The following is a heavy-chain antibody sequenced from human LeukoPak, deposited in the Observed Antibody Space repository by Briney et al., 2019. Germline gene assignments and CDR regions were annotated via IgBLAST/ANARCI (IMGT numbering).Heavy chain of an antibody. J-gene: IGHJ4*02. CDR1: GFTFSSYA. V-gene: IGHV3-23*01. CDR3: AASGSYESLFDY. D-gene: IGHD1-26*01. Sequence: GGSLRLSCAASGFTFSSYAMSWVRQAPGKGLEWVSAISGSGGSTYYADSVKGRFTISRDISKNTLYLQMNSLRAEDTAVYYCAASGSYESLFDYWGQGTLVTVSS. CDR2: ISGSGGST.